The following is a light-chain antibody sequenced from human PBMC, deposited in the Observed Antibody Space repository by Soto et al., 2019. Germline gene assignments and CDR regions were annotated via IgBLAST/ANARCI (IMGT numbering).Light chain of an antibody. CDR1: QSISSW. CDR2: KAS. CDR3: QQLNSYLT. Sequence: DIQMTQSPSTLSASVGDRVTITCRASQSISSWLAWYQQKPGKAPKLLIYKASSLESGVPSRFSGSGSGTDFTLTISSLQPEDFATYYCQQLNSYLTFGGGTKVDIK. J-gene: IGKJ4*01. V-gene: IGKV1-5*03.